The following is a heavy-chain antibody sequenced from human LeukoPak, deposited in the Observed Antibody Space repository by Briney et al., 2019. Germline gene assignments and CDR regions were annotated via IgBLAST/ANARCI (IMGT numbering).Heavy chain of an antibody. CDR1: GVSISSGGYY. J-gene: IGHJ4*02. CDR2: IYHSGGT. V-gene: IGHV4-31*03. CDR3: ARIKVGGTFDY. D-gene: IGHD3-10*01. Sequence: SQTLSLTCNVSGVSISSGGYYWSWIRQHPGKGLEWIGYIYHSGGTYYSASLKSRVAISVNTSKNQFSLNLSSVTGADTAVYFCARIKVGGTFDYWGQGTLVTVSS.